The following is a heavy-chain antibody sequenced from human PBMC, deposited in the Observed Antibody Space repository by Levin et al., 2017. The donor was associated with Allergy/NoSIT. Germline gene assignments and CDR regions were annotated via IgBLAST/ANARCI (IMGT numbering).Heavy chain of an antibody. Sequence: SETLSLTCTVSGGSISSGDYYWSWIRQPPGKGLEWIGYIYYSGSTYYNPSLKSRVTISVDTSKNQFSLKLSSVTAADTAVYYCARDDYGDDDWFDPWGQGTLVTVSS. V-gene: IGHV4-30-4*01. CDR2: IYYSGST. D-gene: IGHD4-17*01. CDR3: ARDDYGDDDWFDP. J-gene: IGHJ5*02. CDR1: GGSISSGDYY.